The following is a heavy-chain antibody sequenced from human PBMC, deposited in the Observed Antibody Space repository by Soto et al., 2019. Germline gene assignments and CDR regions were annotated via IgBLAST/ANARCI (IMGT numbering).Heavy chain of an antibody. J-gene: IGHJ6*04. Sequence: EVQLLESGGGLVQPGGSLRLSCAASGFTFSSYAMSWVRQAPGKGLEWVSAISGSGGSTYYADSVKGRFTIARDNSKNTLYMQMNSLRAEETAVYYCARYLYCSGGSCYSSYSYGMDVWGKGTTVTVSS. V-gene: IGHV3-23*01. CDR3: ARYLYCSGGSCYSSYSYGMDV. CDR2: ISGSGGST. D-gene: IGHD2-15*01. CDR1: GFTFSSYA.